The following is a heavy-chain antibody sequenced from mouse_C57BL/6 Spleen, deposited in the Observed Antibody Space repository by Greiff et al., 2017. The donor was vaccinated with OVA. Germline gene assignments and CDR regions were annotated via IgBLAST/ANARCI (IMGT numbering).Heavy chain of an antibody. J-gene: IGHJ2*01. CDR2: IDPSDSYT. Sequence: VQLQQPGAELVMPGASVKLSCKASGYTFTSYWMNWVKKRHGQGLEWIGEIDPSDSYTNYNQKFKGKSTLTVDKSSSTAYMQLSSLTSEDSAVYYCARKSNWDFDYWGQGTTLTVSS. V-gene: IGHV1-69*01. D-gene: IGHD4-1*01. CDR3: ARKSNWDFDY. CDR1: GYTFTSYW.